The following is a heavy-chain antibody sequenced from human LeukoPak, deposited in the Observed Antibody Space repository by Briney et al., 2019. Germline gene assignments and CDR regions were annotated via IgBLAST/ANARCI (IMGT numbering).Heavy chain of an antibody. V-gene: IGHV4-59*01. CDR3: ARDPRGPTGYDHSGRDSFDY. Sequence: RVTISVDTSKNQFSLKLSSVTAADTAVYYCARDPRGPTGYDHSGRDSFDYWGQGTLVTVSS. D-gene: IGHD3-22*01. J-gene: IGHJ4*02.